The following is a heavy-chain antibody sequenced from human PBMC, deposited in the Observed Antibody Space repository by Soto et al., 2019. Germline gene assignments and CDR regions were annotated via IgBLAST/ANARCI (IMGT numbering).Heavy chain of an antibody. CDR2: ISAKKGNT. V-gene: IGHV1-18*04. J-gene: IGHJ6*02. CDR3: AREILSPDFYFHGMDV. D-gene: IGHD2-15*01. CDR1: GYTFTSYG. Sequence: ASVKVSCKASGYTFTSYGISWVRQAPGQGLEWMGWISAKKGNTKYAQKFQGRVTMTTDTSTSTAYMELRSLRSDDTAVYYCAREILSPDFYFHGMDVWGQGTTVPSP.